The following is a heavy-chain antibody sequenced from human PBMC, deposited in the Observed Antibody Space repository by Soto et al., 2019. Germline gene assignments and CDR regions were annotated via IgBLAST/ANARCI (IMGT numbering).Heavy chain of an antibody. CDR3: ARERIAARPYYYGMDV. CDR2: IYYSGST. Sequence: SETLSLTCTVSGGSVSSGSYYWSWIRQPPGKGLEWIGYIYYSGSTNYNPSLKSRVTISVDTSKNQFSLKLSSVTAADTAVYYCARERIAARPYYYGMDVWGQGTTVTVSS. D-gene: IGHD6-6*01. CDR1: GGSVSSGSYY. J-gene: IGHJ6*02. V-gene: IGHV4-61*01.